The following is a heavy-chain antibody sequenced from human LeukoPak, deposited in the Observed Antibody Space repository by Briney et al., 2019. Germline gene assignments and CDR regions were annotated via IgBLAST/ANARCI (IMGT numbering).Heavy chain of an antibody. CDR2: IYHSGSS. CDR3: ARGHMDFWSGYLRWFDP. V-gene: IGHV4-38-2*02. Sequence: SETLSLTCTVYGYSISSGYYWGWIRQPPGEGLEWIGTIYHSGSSYYNPSLRSRVTISVDTSKNQFSLKLSSVTAADTAVYYCARGHMDFWSGYLRWFDPWGQGTLVTVSS. D-gene: IGHD3-3*01. CDR1: GYSISSGYY. J-gene: IGHJ5*02.